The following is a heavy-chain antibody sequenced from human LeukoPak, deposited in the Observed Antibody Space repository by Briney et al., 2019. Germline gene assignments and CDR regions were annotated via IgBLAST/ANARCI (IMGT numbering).Heavy chain of an antibody. J-gene: IGHJ5*02. V-gene: IGHV4-59*01. CDR2: IYYSGST. CDR3: ARVRGGSYNWFDP. D-gene: IGHD6-6*01. CDR1: GGSISSYY. Sequence: SETLSLTCTVSGGSISSYYWSWIRQPPGKGLEWIGYIYYSGSTNYNPSLKSRVTISVDTSKNQFSLKLSSVTAADAAVYFCARVRGGSYNWFDPWGQGTLVTVSS.